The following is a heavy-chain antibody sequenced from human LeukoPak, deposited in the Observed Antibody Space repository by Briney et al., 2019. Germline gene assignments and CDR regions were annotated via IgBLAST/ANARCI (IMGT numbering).Heavy chain of an antibody. CDR2: ISGSGGST. Sequence: GGPLRLSCAASGFTFSSYSMNWVRQAPGKGLEWVSAISGSGGSTYYADSVKGRFTISRDNSKNTLYLQMNSLRAEDTAVYYCAKDYGDYDGWGQGTLVTVSS. V-gene: IGHV3-23*01. CDR1: GFTFSSYS. J-gene: IGHJ4*02. CDR3: AKDYGDYDG. D-gene: IGHD4-17*01.